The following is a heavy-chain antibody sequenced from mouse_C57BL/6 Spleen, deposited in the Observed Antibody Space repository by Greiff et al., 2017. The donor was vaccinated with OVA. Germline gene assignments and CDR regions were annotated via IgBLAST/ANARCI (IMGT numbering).Heavy chain of an antibody. Sequence: VQLQQSGAELVRPGASVKLSCTASGFNIKDDYMHWVKQRPEQGLEWIGWIDPENGDTEYASKFQGKATITADTSSNTAYLQLSSLTSEDTAVYYCTTFDLLRYFDYWGQGTTLTVSS. CDR3: TTFDLLRYFDY. D-gene: IGHD2-1*01. V-gene: IGHV14-4*01. J-gene: IGHJ2*01. CDR2: IDPENGDT. CDR1: GFNIKDDY.